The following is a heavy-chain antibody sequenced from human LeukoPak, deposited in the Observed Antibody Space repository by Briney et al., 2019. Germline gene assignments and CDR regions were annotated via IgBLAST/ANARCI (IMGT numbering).Heavy chain of an antibody. V-gene: IGHV5-51*01. Sequence: GASLQISCNGSGCSLTSYWIGWVRQLPGKSLEWMGIIYPGDSDTRYSPSFQGQVTISADKSISTAYLQWSSLKASDTAMYYCARRLNQGAYFDYWGQGTLVTVSS. D-gene: IGHD3-16*01. CDR1: GCSLTSYW. J-gene: IGHJ4*02. CDR2: IYPGDSDT. CDR3: ARRLNQGAYFDY.